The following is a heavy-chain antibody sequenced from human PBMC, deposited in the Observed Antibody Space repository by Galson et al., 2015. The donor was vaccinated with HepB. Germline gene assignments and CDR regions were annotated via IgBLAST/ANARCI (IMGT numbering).Heavy chain of an antibody. Sequence: SLRLSCAASGFTFSSYAMSWVRQAPGKGLEWVSAISGSGGSTYYADSVKGRFTISRDNSKNTLYLQMNSLRAEDTAVYYCAKDRPLSNRSTKSPGTTFDYWGQGTLVTVSS. J-gene: IGHJ4*02. D-gene: IGHD1-1*01. CDR2: ISGSGGST. V-gene: IGHV3-23*01. CDR1: GFTFSSYA. CDR3: AKDRPLSNRSTKSPGTTFDY.